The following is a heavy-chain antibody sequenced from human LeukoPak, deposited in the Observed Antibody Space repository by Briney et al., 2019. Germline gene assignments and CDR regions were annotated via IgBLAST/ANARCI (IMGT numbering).Heavy chain of an antibody. J-gene: IGHJ4*02. CDR2: INHSGST. D-gene: IGHD6-19*01. V-gene: IGHV4-34*01. Sequence: SETLSLTCAVYGGSFSGYYWSWIRQPPGKGLEWIGEINHSGSTNYNPSLKSRVTISVDTSKNQFSLKLSSVTAADTAVYYCARVIGGRYSSGPFRYWGQGTLVTVSS. CDR1: GGSFSGYY. CDR3: ARVIGGRYSSGPFRY.